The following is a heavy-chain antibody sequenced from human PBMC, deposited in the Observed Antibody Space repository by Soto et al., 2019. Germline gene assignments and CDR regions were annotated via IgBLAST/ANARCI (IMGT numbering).Heavy chain of an antibody. D-gene: IGHD6-6*01. CDR2: ISFDGLNK. Sequence: QVQLVESGGGVVQPGRSRRLSCAASGFTFSSYAMHWVRQAPGQGLEWVALISFDGLNKYYADSVQGRFTISRDRSKNTLYLQMISLRAEDTAVYYCARDFLEYGGYYYGMDVWGQGTTVTVSS. V-gene: IGHV3-30-3*01. J-gene: IGHJ6*02. CDR3: ARDFLEYGGYYYGMDV. CDR1: GFTFSSYA.